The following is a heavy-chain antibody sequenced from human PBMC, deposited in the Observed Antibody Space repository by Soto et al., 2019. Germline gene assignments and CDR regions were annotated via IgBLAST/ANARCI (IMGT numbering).Heavy chain of an antibody. J-gene: IGHJ4*02. D-gene: IGHD3-10*01. V-gene: IGHV1-69-2*01. CDR2: VDPEESET. CDR1: GYTFPDHY. Sequence: ASVKVSCKVSGYTFPDHYDHWVQQAPGKGLEWLGLVDPEESETIYAEKCQGRVTITADTSTDTAYMELRSLRSEDTGVYYFAYGSGSYLHYFEYWGQGSFGTVSS. CDR3: AYGSGSYLHYFEY.